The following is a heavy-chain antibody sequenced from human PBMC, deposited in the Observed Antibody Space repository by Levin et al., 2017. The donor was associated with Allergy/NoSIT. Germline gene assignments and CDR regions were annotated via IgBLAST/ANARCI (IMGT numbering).Heavy chain of an antibody. Sequence: GESLKISCAASGFTFSSYAMSWVRQAPGKGLEWVSAISGSGGSTYSADAVKGRFTISRDNSKNTLYLQMNSLRAEDTAVYYCARVSDTCWGQGTLVTVSS. CDR2: ISGSGGST. CDR3: ARVSDTC. CDR1: GFTFSSYA. V-gene: IGHV3-23*01. D-gene: IGHD3-3*02. J-gene: IGHJ4*02.